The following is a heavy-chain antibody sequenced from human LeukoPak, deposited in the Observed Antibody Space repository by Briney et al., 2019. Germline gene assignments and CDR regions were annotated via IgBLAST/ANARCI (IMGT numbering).Heavy chain of an antibody. CDR1: VFPFSRYS. CDR2: ISSSSSTI. Sequence: GGSLRLSCTTSVFPFSRYSMNWVRQAPGKGLEWVSYISSSSSTIYYADSVKGRFTISRDNAKNSLYLQMNSLRAEDTALYYCAKVRGAAAGVFDYWGQGTLVTVSS. D-gene: IGHD6-13*01. CDR3: AKVRGAAAGVFDY. J-gene: IGHJ4*02. V-gene: IGHV3-48*04.